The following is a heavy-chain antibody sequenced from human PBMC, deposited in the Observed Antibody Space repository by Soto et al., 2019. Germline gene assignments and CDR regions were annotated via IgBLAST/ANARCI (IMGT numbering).Heavy chain of an antibody. V-gene: IGHV1-2*04. CDR3: ARDRLATAYYCDY. CDR1: GYTFTGYY. Sequence: ASVKVSCKASGYTFTGYYMHWVRQAPGQGLEWMGWINPNSGGTNYAQKFQGWVTMTRDTSISTAYMELSRLRSDDTAVYYCARDRLATAYYCDYWGQGALVTVSS. CDR2: INPNSGGT. D-gene: IGHD1-26*01. J-gene: IGHJ4*02.